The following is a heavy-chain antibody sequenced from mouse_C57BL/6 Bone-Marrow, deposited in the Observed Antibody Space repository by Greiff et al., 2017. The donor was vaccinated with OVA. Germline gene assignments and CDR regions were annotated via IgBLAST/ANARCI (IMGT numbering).Heavy chain of an antibody. Sequence: VQLQQSGTVLARPGASVKMSCKTSGYTFTSYWMHWVKQRPGQGLEWIGAIFPGNSDTSYNQKFQGKATLTAVTSSSPAYMELSSLTNEDSAVYYCTRDYDAWFAYWGQGTLVTVSA. CDR3: TRDYDAWFAY. D-gene: IGHD2-4*01. J-gene: IGHJ3*01. CDR2: IFPGNSDT. V-gene: IGHV1-5*01. CDR1: GYTFTSYW.